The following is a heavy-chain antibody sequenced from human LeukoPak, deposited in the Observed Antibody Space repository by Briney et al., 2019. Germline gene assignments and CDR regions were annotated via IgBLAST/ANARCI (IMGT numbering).Heavy chain of an antibody. CDR2: INPSGGGT. J-gene: IGHJ3*02. Sequence: ASVKVSCKASGYTFTSYYMHWVRQAPGQGLEWMGIINPSGGGTSYAQKFQGRVTMTRDTSTSTVYMELSSLRSEDTAVYYCARDQGEWLVHSAFDIWGQGTMVTVSS. V-gene: IGHV1-46*01. D-gene: IGHD6-19*01. CDR1: GYTFTSYY. CDR3: ARDQGEWLVHSAFDI.